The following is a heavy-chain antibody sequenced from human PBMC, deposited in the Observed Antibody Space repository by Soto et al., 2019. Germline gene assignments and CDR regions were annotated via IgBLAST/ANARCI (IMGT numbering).Heavy chain of an antibody. CDR2: IWFDGSDK. D-gene: IGHD2-15*01. CDR3: ARLYCSSDSCYSVGGFDI. V-gene: IGHV3-33*01. J-gene: IGHJ3*02. CDR1: GFTFSRYG. Sequence: QVQMVESGGGVVQPGRSPRLSCAASGFTFSRYGIHWVRQAPGKGLEWVAAIWFDGSDKYYVDSVKGRFTISRDNSKNTVYLQMNSLRAEDTAVYHCARLYCSSDSCYSVGGFDIWGRGTIVTVSS.